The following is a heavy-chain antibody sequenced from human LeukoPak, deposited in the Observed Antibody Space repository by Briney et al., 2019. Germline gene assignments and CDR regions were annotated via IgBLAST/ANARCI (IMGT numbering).Heavy chain of an antibody. V-gene: IGHV3-7*01. Sequence: GGSLRLSCAASGFTFSSYWMSWVRQAPGKGLEWVAKIKQDGSEKYYVDSVKGRFTISRGNAKNSLSLQMNSLRAEDTAVYYCARDQGYCTSASCRGDAFDVWGQGSMVSVSS. CDR1: GFTFSSYW. CDR2: IKQDGSEK. D-gene: IGHD2-2*01. J-gene: IGHJ3*01. CDR3: ARDQGYCTSASCRGDAFDV.